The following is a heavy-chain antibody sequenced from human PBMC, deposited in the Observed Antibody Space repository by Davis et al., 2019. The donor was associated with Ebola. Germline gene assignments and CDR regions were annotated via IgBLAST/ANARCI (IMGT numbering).Heavy chain of an antibody. D-gene: IGHD6-19*01. CDR3: ARGSQWLGPDY. V-gene: IGHV4-59*01. CDR1: GGSFSTYY. CDR2: IYYSGTT. J-gene: IGHJ4*02. Sequence: SETLSLTCTVSGGSFSTYYWSWVRQPPGKGLEWVGYIYYSGTTHYNPSLRGRVTISVDPSKKHFSLKLGSVTAADTAVYYCARGSQWLGPDYWGQGTLVTVSS.